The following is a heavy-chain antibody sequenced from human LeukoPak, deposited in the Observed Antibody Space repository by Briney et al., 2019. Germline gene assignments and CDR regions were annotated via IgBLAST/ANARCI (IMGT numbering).Heavy chain of an antibody. CDR3: ARVAKERVGGVYYFDY. Sequence: GGSLRLSCAASGFTFSDYDMHWVRQATGKGLEWVSAIGTAGDTYYTGSVKGRFTVSRENAKNSLYLQMNSLGAGDTAVYYCARVAKERVGGVYYFDYWGQGTLVTVSS. CDR2: IGTAGDT. CDR1: GFTFSDYD. D-gene: IGHD1-1*01. J-gene: IGHJ4*02. V-gene: IGHV3-13*01.